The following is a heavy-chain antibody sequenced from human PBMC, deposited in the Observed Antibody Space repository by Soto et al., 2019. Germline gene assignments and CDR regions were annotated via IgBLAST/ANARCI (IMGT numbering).Heavy chain of an antibody. CDR2: ISHSGST. J-gene: IGHJ4*02. V-gene: IGHV4-30-2*01. Sequence: SETLSLTCTVSGGSVSSGGYSWSWIRRPPGKGLEWIGYISHSGSTYYNPSLKSRVTISVDRSKNQFSLKLSSVTAADTAVYYWARGGALLDYWGQGTLVTVSS. D-gene: IGHD2-8*02. CDR3: ARGGALLDY. CDR1: GGSVSSGGYS.